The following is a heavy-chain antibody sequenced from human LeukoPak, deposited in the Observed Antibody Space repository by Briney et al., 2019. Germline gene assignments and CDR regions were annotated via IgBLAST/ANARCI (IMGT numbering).Heavy chain of an antibody. J-gene: IGHJ4*02. D-gene: IGHD3-10*01. V-gene: IGHV3-7*01. CDR2: INEDGSEK. CDR1: GFTFSSYA. Sequence: GGSLRLSCAASGFTFSSYAMSWVRQAPGKGLEWVANINEDGSEKYYVDSVKGRFIMSRDNAKNSLYLQMNSLRAEDTAVYYCARDEPELLWFGELLSPSDYWGQGTLVTVSS. CDR3: ARDEPELLWFGELLSPSDY.